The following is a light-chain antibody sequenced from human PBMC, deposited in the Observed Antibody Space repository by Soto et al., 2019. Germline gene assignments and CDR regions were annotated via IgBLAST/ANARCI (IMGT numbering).Light chain of an antibody. CDR3: QQYGSSPYT. Sequence: EIVLTQSPGTLSLSPGERATLSCRASQSVSSSYLAWYQQKPGQAPRLLIYGASSRATCIPDRFSGSGSGTDFILTISRLEPEDFAVYYCQQYGSSPYTFGQGTKLEIK. CDR2: GAS. V-gene: IGKV3-20*01. J-gene: IGKJ2*01. CDR1: QSVSSSY.